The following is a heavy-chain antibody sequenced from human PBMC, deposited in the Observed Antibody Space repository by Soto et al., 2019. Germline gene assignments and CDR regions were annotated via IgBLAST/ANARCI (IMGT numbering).Heavy chain of an antibody. CDR3: AREKSSKDLYCSSTSCYANYYYGMDV. J-gene: IGHJ6*02. CDR2: IIPIFGTA. V-gene: IGHV1-69*13. CDR1: GGTFSSYA. D-gene: IGHD2-2*01. Sequence: SVKVSCKASGGTFSSYAISRVRQAPGQGLEWMGGIIPIFGTANYAQKFQGRVTITADESTSTAYMELSSLRSEDTAVYYCAREKSSKDLYCSSTSCYANYYYGMDVWGQGTTVTVSS.